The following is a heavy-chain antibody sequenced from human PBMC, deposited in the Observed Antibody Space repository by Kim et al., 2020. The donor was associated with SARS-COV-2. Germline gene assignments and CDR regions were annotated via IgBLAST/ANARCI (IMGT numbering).Heavy chain of an antibody. CDR3: ARGPGYSGYDYYFDY. CDR1: GGTFSSYA. CDR2: IIPILGIA. J-gene: IGHJ4*02. V-gene: IGHV1-69*04. D-gene: IGHD5-12*01. Sequence: SVKVSCKASGGTFSSYAISWVRQAPGQGLEWMGRIIPILGIANYAQKFQGRVTITADKSTSTAYMELSSLRSEDTAVYYCARGPGYSGYDYYFDYWGQGTLVTVSS.